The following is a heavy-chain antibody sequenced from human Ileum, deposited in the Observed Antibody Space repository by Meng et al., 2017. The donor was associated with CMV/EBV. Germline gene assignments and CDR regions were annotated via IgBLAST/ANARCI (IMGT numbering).Heavy chain of an antibody. Sequence: SCDASGFTFSVSAINWVRQAPGKGLEWVAGISGSGIGTYYADSVTGRRTISRDNSKNTVYLQMKSLRVDDTDVDYCANALAAVVTLDYWGQGTLVTVSS. D-gene: IGHD2-15*01. CDR1: GFTFSVSA. V-gene: IGHV3-23*01. CDR2: ISGSGIGT. CDR3: ANALAAVVTLDY. J-gene: IGHJ4*02.